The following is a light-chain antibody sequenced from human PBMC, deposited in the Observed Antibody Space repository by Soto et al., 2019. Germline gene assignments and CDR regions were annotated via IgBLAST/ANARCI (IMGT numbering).Light chain of an antibody. CDR3: SSYTSSSNSYV. CDR2: EVS. J-gene: IGLJ1*01. V-gene: IGLV2-14*01. Sequence: QSALTQPASVSGSPGQSITISCTGTSSDVGGYNYVSWYQQHPGKAPKLMIYEVSNRPSGVSNRFSGSKSGNTASLTISGLQDEDEADYYCSSYTSSSNSYVFGTGTKLTVL. CDR1: SSDVGGYNY.